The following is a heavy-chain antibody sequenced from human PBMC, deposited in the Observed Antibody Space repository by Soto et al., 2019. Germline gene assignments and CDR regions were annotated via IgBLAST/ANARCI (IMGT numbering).Heavy chain of an antibody. CDR3: AKRRIVGAAVSS. CDR1: GFTFTSYA. D-gene: IGHD1-26*01. CDR2: ISGSGGTT. J-gene: IGHJ5*02. Sequence: HPGGSLRLSCAASGFTFTSYAMSWVRQAPAKGLEWVSAISGSGGTTYYADSVKGRFTISRDNSKNTLYLQMNSLRADDTAVYYCAKRRIVGAAVSSWGQGILVTVSS. V-gene: IGHV3-23*01.